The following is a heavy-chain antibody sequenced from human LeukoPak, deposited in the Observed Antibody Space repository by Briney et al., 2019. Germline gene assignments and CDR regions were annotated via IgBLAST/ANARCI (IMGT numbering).Heavy chain of an antibody. CDR2: LYYTGTT. J-gene: IGHJ4*02. V-gene: IGHV4-59*04. D-gene: IGHD1-14*01. CDR1: GCSITGYH. CDR3: ARHYRLTTGYFDY. Sequence: SETLSLTCTVSGCSITGYHWSWIRQPPGKGLEWVGSLYYTGTTYYNPSLKSRVTMSVDTSKNHFSLKLSSVTAADTAVYYCARHYRLTTGYFDYWGQGALLTVSS.